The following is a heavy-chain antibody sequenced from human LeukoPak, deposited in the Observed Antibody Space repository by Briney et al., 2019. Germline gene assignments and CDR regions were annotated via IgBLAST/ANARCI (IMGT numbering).Heavy chain of an antibody. CDR3: AMMYYYGSGSYI. CDR2: INPNSGDT. CDR1: GGTFSSYA. J-gene: IGHJ4*02. Sequence: ASVKVSCKASGGTFSSYAISWVRQAPGQGLEWMGRINPNSGDTNYAQKFQGRVTMTRDTSISTAYMELSRLRSDDTAVYYCAMMYYYGSGSYIWGQGTLVTVSS. D-gene: IGHD3-10*01. V-gene: IGHV1-2*06.